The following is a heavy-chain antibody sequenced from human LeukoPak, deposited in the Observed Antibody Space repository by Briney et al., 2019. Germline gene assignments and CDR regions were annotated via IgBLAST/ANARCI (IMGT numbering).Heavy chain of an antibody. V-gene: IGHV3-15*01. CDR1: GFTFSNAW. CDR3: TTGLGVGATTGFDY. J-gene: IGHJ4*02. CDR2: IKSKTDGGTT. D-gene: IGHD1-26*01. Sequence: GGSLRLSCAASGFTFSNAWMSWVRQAPGKGLEWVGRIKSKTDGGTTDYAAPVKGRFTISRDDSKNTLYLQMNSLKTEDTAVYYCTTGLGVGATTGFDYWGQGTLVTVSS.